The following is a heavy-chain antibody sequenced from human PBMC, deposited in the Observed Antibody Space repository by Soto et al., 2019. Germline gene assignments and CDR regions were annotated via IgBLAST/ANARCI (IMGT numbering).Heavy chain of an antibody. D-gene: IGHD3-3*01. Sequence: PGGSLRLSCAASGFTFSTAWINWVRQAPGKGLEWVSAISGSGGSTYYADSVKGRFTISRDNSKNTLYLQMNSLRAEDTAVYYCAKVRFLEDYWGQGTLVTVSS. CDR1: GFTFSTAW. V-gene: IGHV3-23*01. CDR3: AKVRFLEDY. CDR2: ISGSGGST. J-gene: IGHJ4*02.